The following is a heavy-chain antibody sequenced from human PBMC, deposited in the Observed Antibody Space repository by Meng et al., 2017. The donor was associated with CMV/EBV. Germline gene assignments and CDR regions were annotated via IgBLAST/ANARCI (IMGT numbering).Heavy chain of an antibody. Sequence: GGSLRLSCAASGFTFSSYAMHWVRQAPGKGLEWVAVISYDGSNKYYADSVKGRFTISRDNSKNTLYLQMNSLRAEDTAVYYCARDSGAYYDSSGFYFGGQGTLVTVSS. CDR2: ISYDGSNK. V-gene: IGHV3-30-3*01. CDR3: ARDSGAYYDSSGFYF. CDR1: GFTFSSYA. J-gene: IGHJ1*01. D-gene: IGHD3-22*01.